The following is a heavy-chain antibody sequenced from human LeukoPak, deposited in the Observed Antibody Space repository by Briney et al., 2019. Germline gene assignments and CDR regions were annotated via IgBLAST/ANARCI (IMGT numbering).Heavy chain of an antibody. V-gene: IGHV3-21*01. J-gene: IGHJ6*02. CDR3: ARDYSRLLDV. CDR1: GVTFSSYS. Sequence: GGSLRLSCAASGVTFSSYSMNWVRQAPGKGLEWVSSISSDSDYIYYADSVRGRFTISRDNAKNSLYRQMNSLRAEDMAVYYCARDYSRLLDVWGQGTTVTVSS. D-gene: IGHD4-11*01. CDR2: ISSDSDYI.